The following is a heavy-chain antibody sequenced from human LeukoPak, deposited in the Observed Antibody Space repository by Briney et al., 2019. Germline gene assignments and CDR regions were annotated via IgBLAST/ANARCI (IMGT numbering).Heavy chain of an antibody. CDR3: ARGDIRTSYYFDY. Sequence: SVKVSCKASGGTFSSYAISWVRQAPGQGLEWMGGIIPIFGTANYAQKFQGRVTITADESTSTAYMELSSLRSEDTAVYYCARGDIRTSYYFDYWGQGTLVAVSS. CDR1: GGTFSSYA. CDR2: IIPIFGTA. J-gene: IGHJ4*02. V-gene: IGHV1-69*13. D-gene: IGHD4-17*01.